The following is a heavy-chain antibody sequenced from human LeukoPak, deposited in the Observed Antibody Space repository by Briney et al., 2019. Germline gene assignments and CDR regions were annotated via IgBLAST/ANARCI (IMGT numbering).Heavy chain of an antibody. Sequence: ASVKVSCKASGYTFTSYGISWVRQAPGQGLERMGWISAYNGNTNYAQKLQGRVTMTTDTSTSTAYMELRSLRSDDTAVYYCARVQRRDDAFDIWGQGTMVTVSS. CDR1: GYTFTSYG. CDR3: ARVQRRDDAFDI. CDR2: ISAYNGNT. J-gene: IGHJ3*02. V-gene: IGHV1-18*01.